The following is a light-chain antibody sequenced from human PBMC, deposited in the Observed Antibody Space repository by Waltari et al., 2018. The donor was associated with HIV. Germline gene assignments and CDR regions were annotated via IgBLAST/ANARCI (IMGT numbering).Light chain of an antibody. CDR3: QQSADLPRT. Sequence: DIQMTQSPSSLSAAVRDRVTITCQASQDISNHLNWYQQKPGQAPKLLIFDASNLQTGVPSRFSGDGSGTDFTFTISSLQPEDFATYYCQQSADLPRTFGQGTKVEIK. J-gene: IGKJ1*01. CDR2: DAS. V-gene: IGKV1-33*01. CDR1: QDISNH.